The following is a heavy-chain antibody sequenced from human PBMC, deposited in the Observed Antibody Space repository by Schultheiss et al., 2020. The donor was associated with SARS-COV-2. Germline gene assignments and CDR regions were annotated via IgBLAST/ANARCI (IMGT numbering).Heavy chain of an antibody. D-gene: IGHD3-3*01. V-gene: IGHV4-39*07. J-gene: IGHJ5*02. CDR3: ARGHRDYHTIFGVVITPPSGFDP. CDR1: GGSISSSSYY. Sequence: SQTLSLTCTVSGGSISSSSYYWGWIRQPPGKGLEWIGEINHSGSTNYNPSLKSRVTISVDTSKNQFSLKLSSVTAADTAVYYCARGHRDYHTIFGVVITPPSGFDPWGQGTLVTVSS. CDR2: INHSGST.